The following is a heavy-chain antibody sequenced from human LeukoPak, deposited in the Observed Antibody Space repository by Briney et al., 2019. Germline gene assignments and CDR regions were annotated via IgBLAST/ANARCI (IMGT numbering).Heavy chain of an antibody. CDR2: IYYSGST. CDR3: ARGRRAMVRNYGMDV. V-gene: IGHV4-59*08. J-gene: IGHJ6*02. D-gene: IGHD3-10*01. Sequence: SETLSLTCTVSGGSISSYYWSWIRQPPGKGLEWIGYIYYSGSTNYNPSLKSRVTISVDTSKNQFSLKLSSVTAADTAVYYCARGRRAMVRNYGMDVWGQGTTVTVSS. CDR1: GGSISSYY.